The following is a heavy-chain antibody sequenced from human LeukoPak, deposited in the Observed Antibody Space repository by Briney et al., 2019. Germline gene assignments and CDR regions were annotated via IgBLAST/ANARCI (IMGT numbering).Heavy chain of an antibody. CDR1: GFTVSSNY. J-gene: IGHJ4*02. Sequence: GGSLRLSCAASGFTVSSNYMSWVRQAPGKGLEWVSAISGSGGSTYYADSVKGRFTISRDNSKNTLYLQMNSLRAEDTAVYYCAKVLREYDFWSGYYRYWGQGTLVTVSS. V-gene: IGHV3-23*01. D-gene: IGHD3-3*01. CDR2: ISGSGGST. CDR3: AKVLREYDFWSGYYRY.